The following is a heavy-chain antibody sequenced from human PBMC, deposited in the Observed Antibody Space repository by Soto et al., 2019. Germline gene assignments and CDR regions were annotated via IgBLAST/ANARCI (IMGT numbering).Heavy chain of an antibody. CDR1: GLFISSGNY. V-gene: IGHV4-38-2*01. D-gene: IGHD2-15*01. CDR2: IFHGVNT. J-gene: IGHJ3*01. CDR3: ARARWFDAFDD. Sequence: SETLSLTSAGSGLFISSGNYWGWIRKPPGKGLEWIGSIFHGVNTYYNPSLKGRVNISVDMSKSQFSLKLNSVTAADTAVYYCARARWFDAFDDWGQGTVVTV.